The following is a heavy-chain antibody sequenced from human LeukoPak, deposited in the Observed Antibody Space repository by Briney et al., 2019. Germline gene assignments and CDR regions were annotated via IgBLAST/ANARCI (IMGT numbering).Heavy chain of an antibody. D-gene: IGHD5-12*01. Sequence: PGGSLRLSCAASGFTFSSYAMSWVRQAPGKGLEWVSAISGSGGSTYYADSVKGRFTISRDNSKNTLYLQVNSLRAEDTAVYYCAKDRDGYNSPSHWGQGTLVTVSS. CDR1: GFTFSSYA. CDR3: AKDRDGYNSPSH. J-gene: IGHJ4*02. CDR2: ISGSGGST. V-gene: IGHV3-23*01.